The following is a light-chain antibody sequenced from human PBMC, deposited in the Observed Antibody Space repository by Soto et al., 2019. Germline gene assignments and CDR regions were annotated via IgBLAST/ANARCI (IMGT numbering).Light chain of an antibody. J-gene: IGKJ2*01. Sequence: DIQMTQSPSSLSASVGARVTITCRASQSVTNYLNWYQQKPGKAPILLIYSASTLQSGVPSRFSGSGSGTDFTLTISTLQPEDFATYFCQQSYDTRMYTFGQGTKLEIK. CDR1: QSVTNY. CDR2: SAS. V-gene: IGKV1-39*01. CDR3: QQSYDTRMYT.